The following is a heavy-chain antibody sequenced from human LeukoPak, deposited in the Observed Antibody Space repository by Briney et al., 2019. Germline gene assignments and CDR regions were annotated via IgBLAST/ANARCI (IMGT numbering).Heavy chain of an antibody. CDR1: GFTFSRYA. CDR3: AKDREDIVVVPAARRAYYYYGMDV. V-gene: IGHV3-30-3*01. J-gene: IGHJ6*02. D-gene: IGHD2-2*01. Sequence: GGSLRLSCAASGFTFSRYAMHWVRQAPGKGLEWLSVISYDGSNKYYADSVKGRFTISRDNSKNTLYLQMNSLRTEDTAVYYCAKDREDIVVVPAARRAYYYYGMDVWGQGTTVTVSS. CDR2: ISYDGSNK.